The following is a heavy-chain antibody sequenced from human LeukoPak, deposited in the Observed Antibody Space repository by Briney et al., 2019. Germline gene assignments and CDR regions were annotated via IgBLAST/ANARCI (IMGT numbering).Heavy chain of an antibody. D-gene: IGHD6-13*01. Sequence: SETLSLTCAVYGGSFSGYYWSWIRQPPGKGLEWIGEINHSGSTNYNPSLKSRVTISVDTSKNQFSLKLSSVTAADTAVYYCARGRTGYSSSWYRGACFDYWGQGTLVTVSS. J-gene: IGHJ4*02. CDR3: ARGRTGYSSSWYRGACFDY. V-gene: IGHV4-34*01. CDR2: INHSGST. CDR1: GGSFSGYY.